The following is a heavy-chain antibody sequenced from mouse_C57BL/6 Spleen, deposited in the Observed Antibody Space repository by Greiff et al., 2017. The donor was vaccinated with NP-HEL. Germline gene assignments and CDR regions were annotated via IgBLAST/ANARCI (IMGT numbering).Heavy chain of an antibody. CDR2: IYPGSGST. CDR1: GYTFTSYW. V-gene: IGHV1-55*01. D-gene: IGHD2-2*01. J-gene: IGHJ4*01. CDR3: ASMVTTRGYAMDY. Sequence: QVQLKQPGAELVKPGASVKMSCKASGYTFTSYWITWVKQRPGQGLEWIGDIYPGSGSTNYNEKFKSKATLTVDTSSSTAYMQLSSLTSEDSAVYYCASMVTTRGYAMDYWGQGTSVTVSS.